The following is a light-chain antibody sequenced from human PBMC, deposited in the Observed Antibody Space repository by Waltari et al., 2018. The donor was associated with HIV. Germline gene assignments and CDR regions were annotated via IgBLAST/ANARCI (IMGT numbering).Light chain of an antibody. CDR3: QQSYSTTTT. CDR1: QSITTY. J-gene: IGKJ5*01. CDR2: GAC. Sequence: DIQMTQSPTSLSASVGDRVTITFRASQSITTYSEWYQQKPGKAPKCLIHGACSLQSVVPSRFSGSGSGTDFTLTITSLQPEDFATYYCQQSYSTTTTFGQGTRLEIK. V-gene: IGKV1-39*01.